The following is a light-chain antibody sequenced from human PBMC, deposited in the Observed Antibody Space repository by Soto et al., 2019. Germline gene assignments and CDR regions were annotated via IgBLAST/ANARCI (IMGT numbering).Light chain of an antibody. CDR3: GTWDSSLSAVI. CDR2: DNS. CDR1: SSNIGQNY. J-gene: IGLJ2*01. V-gene: IGLV1-51*01. Sequence: QSVLTQPPSVSAAPGQKVTISCSGRSSNIGQNYVSWYQQLPGTAPKRLIYDNSKRPSGIPDRFSGSKSGTSATLGITGLQTGDEADYYCGTWDSSLSAVIFGGGTKLTVL.